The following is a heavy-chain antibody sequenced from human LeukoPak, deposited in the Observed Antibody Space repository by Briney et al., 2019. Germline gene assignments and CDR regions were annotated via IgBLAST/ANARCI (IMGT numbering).Heavy chain of an antibody. J-gene: IGHJ4*02. CDR1: GFTFSSYL. CDR3: PRGGQDSSGYWY. V-gene: IGHV3-7*01. Sequence: GGSLRLSCAASGFTFSSYLMSWVRQAPGKGLEWVANIKQEGSEKDYVDSVKGRVTISRDNPKNPMYLQMKSLRAEDTAVYYCPRGGQDSSGYWYWGQGTLVTVSS. CDR2: IKQEGSEK. D-gene: IGHD3-22*01.